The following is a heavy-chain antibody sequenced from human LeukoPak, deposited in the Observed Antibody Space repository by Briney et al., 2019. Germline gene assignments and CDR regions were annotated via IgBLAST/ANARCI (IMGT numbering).Heavy chain of an antibody. Sequence: GGSLRLSCIASGSAFNSYEMNWVRQAPGKGLEWVSYISSSGSIKHYADSVKGRFTISRDNAKNSLYLQMNSLRAEDTAVYYCARARYTSGWETLDYWGQGTLVTVSS. D-gene: IGHD6-19*01. CDR1: GSAFNSYE. V-gene: IGHV3-48*03. CDR2: ISSSGSIK. CDR3: ARARYTSGWETLDY. J-gene: IGHJ4*02.